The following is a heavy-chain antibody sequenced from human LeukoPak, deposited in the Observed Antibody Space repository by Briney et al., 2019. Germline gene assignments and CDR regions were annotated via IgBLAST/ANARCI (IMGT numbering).Heavy chain of an antibody. V-gene: IGHV3-48*03. CDR2: ISSSGITI. J-gene: IGHJ3*02. CDR1: GFKFTTYE. Sequence: GGSLRLSCAASGFKFTTYEMNWVRQAPGKGLEWVSFISSSGITIYYADSVKGRFTISRDNAKNSLYLQMNSLRAEDTAVYYCARGGNSCDKNNAFDIWGQGTMVTVSS. CDR3: ARGGNSCDKNNAFDI. D-gene: IGHD2/OR15-2a*01.